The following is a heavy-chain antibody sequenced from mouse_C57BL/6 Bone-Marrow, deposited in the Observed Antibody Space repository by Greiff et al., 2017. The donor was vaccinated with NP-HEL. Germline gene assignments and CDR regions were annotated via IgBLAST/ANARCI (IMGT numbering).Heavy chain of an antibody. CDR2: INPNSGTT. CDR3: ARPDDGYDRSYWYFDV. V-gene: IGHV1-39*01. J-gene: IGHJ1*03. Sequence: VQLKQSGPELVKPGASVKISCKASGYSFTDYNMNWVKQSNGKSLEWIGVINPNSGTTSYNQKFKGKATLIVDQSSNTAYMQLNSLTSEDSAVYYCARPDDGYDRSYWYFDVWGTGTTVTVSS. D-gene: IGHD2-2*01. CDR1: GYSFTDYN.